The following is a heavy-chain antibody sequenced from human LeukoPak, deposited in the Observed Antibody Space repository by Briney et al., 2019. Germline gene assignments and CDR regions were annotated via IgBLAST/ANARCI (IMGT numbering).Heavy chain of an antibody. V-gene: IGHV1-2*02. Sequence: ASVKVSCKASGYTFTGYYMHWVRQAPGQGLEWMGWINPNSGGTNYAQKFQGRVTMTRDTSISTAYMELSRLRSDDTAVYYCARNFLGYSYGQYMVADCWGQGTLVTVSS. D-gene: IGHD5-18*01. CDR1: GYTFTGYY. CDR3: ARNFLGYSYGQYMVADC. CDR2: INPNSGGT. J-gene: IGHJ4*02.